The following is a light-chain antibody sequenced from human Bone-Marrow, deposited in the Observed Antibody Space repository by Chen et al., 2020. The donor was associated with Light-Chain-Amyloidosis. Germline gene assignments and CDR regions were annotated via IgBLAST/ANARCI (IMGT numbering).Light chain of an antibody. J-gene: IGLJ3*02. V-gene: IGLV1-40*01. CDR1: SSNLGVGDD. CDR3: QSYDSGLSAVV. Sequence: QSVLTQPPSVSGAPGQRVTISCTGGSSNLGVGDDVNWYQQVPVTAPKLLMFGTMNRASGVPDRFSGSKSGTSASLAIAGLQAEDEADYYCQSYDSGLSAVVFGGGTKLTVL. CDR2: GTM.